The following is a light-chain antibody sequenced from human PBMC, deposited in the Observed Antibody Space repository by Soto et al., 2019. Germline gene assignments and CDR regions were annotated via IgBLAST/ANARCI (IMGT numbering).Light chain of an antibody. V-gene: IGKV1-6*01. Sequence: AIQMTQSPSSLSASIGDRVIITCRASQGIANELGWYQQRPGKAPKLLINAASTLQSGVPSRFSGSGSGTEFTLTISSLQPEDFRTYYCLQDFTYPWTFGQGTKVEIK. CDR1: QGIANE. J-gene: IGKJ1*01. CDR2: AAS. CDR3: LQDFTYPWT.